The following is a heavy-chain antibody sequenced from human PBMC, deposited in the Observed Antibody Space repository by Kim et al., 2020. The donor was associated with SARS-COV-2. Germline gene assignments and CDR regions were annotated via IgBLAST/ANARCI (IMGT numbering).Heavy chain of an antibody. D-gene: IGHD6-13*01. CDR1: GFTFSSYA. CDR3: ARPTPIAAAGSAGY. CDR2: ISYDGSNK. V-gene: IGHV3-30*04. J-gene: IGHJ4*02. Sequence: GGSLRLSCAASGFTFSSYAMHWVRQAPGKGLEWVAVISYDGSNKYYADSVKGRFTISRDNSKNTLYLQMNSLRAEDTAVYYCARPTPIAAAGSAGYWGQGTLVTVSS.